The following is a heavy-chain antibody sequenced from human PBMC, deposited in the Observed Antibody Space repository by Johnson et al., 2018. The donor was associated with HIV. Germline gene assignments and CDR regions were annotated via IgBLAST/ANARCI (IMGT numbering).Heavy chain of an antibody. CDR2: IKLDGSEK. CDR1: GFNVSSSY. J-gene: IGHJ3*01. V-gene: IGHV3-7*01. Sequence: VQLVESGGVLVQPGGSLRLSCAASGFNVSSSYMSWVRQAPGKGLEWVANIKLDGSEKYYVASVKGRFTISRDNAKNSLYLQMNSLRAEDTAVYYCARDGESQQLPLGDAFDFWGQGTMVTVSS. D-gene: IGHD6-13*01. CDR3: ARDGESQQLPLGDAFDF.